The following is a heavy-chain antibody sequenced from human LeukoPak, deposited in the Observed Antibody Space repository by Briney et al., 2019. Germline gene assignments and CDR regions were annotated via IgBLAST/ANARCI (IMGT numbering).Heavy chain of an antibody. CDR3: ARSTMVQGVH. CDR1: GLTFSSYA. J-gene: IGHJ4*02. CDR2: ISSSSSTI. Sequence: GGSLRLSCAASGLTFSSYAMSWVRQAPGKGLEWVSYISSSSSTIYYADSVKGRFTISRDNAKNSLYLQMNSLRDEDTAVYYCARSTMVQGVHWGQGTLVTVSS. V-gene: IGHV3-48*02. D-gene: IGHD3-10*01.